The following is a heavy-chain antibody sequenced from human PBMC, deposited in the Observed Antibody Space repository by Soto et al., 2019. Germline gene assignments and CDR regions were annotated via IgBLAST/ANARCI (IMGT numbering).Heavy chain of an antibody. J-gene: IGHJ3*02. V-gene: IGHV4-59*01. CDR3: ARAPGAGAFDI. CDR2: IYYSGST. CDR1: GGSISSYY. Sequence: SETLSLTCTVPGGSISSYYWSWIRQPPGKGLEWIGYIYYSGSTNYNPSLKSRVTISVDTSKNQFSLKLSSVTAADTAVYYCARAPGAGAFDIWGQGTMVTVSS.